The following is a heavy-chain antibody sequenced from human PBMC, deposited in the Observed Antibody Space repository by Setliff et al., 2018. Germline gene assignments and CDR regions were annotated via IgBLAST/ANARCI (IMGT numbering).Heavy chain of an antibody. V-gene: IGHV4-4*07. J-gene: IGHJ4*02. CDR2: IFGGWST. CDR3: ARDRSYYASGSFTKWFDY. Sequence: PSETLSLTCTVSRGSINSHYWSWIRQPAGKGLEWIGRIFGGWSTNYNPSLKSRVTLSIDTSRNQFSLELSSVTVADTAIYYCARDRSYYASGSFTKWFDYGGQGTLVTVSS. D-gene: IGHD3-10*01. CDR1: RGSINSHY.